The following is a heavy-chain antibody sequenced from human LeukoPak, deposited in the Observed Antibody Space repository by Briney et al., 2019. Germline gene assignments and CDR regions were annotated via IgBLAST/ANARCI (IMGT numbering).Heavy chain of an antibody. CDR1: GFTFSSYS. CDR2: ISSSSSYI. J-gene: IGHJ6*02. D-gene: IGHD3-3*01. CDR3: ARDAMKVYYDFWCGYLGMDV. V-gene: IGHV3-21*01. Sequence: GGSLRLSCAASGFTFSSYSMNWVRQAPGKGLEWVSSISSSSSYIYYADSVKGRFTISRDNAKNSLYLQMNSLRAEDTAVYYCARDAMKVYYDFWCGYLGMDVWGQGTTVTVSS.